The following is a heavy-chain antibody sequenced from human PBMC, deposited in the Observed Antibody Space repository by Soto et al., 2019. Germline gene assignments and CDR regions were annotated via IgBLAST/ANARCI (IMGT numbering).Heavy chain of an antibody. CDR1: GFTFSSYG. D-gene: IGHD6-13*01. J-gene: IGHJ6*02. CDR3: AKDRGRYSSSWPNV. Sequence: GGSLRLSCAASGFTFSSYGMHWVRQAPGKGLEWVAVISYDGSNKYYADSVKGRFTISRDNSKNTLYLQMNSLRAEDTAVYYCAKDRGRYSSSWPNVWGQGTTVTVSS. V-gene: IGHV3-30*18. CDR2: ISYDGSNK.